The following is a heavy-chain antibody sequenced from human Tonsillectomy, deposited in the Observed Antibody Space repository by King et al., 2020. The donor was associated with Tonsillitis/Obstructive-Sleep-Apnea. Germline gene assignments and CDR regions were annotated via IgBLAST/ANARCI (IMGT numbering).Heavy chain of an antibody. CDR3: ARAVGGYCSSTSCYGYFDY. CDR1: GFTFSSYW. D-gene: IGHD2-2*01. CDR2: IKQDGSEK. J-gene: IGHJ4*02. V-gene: IGHV3-7*01. Sequence: VQLVESGGGLVQPGGSLRLSCAASGFTFSSYWMSWVRQAPGKGLEWVANIKQDGSEKYYVDSVKGRFTISRDNAKNSLCLQMNSPRAEDTAVYYCARAVGGYCSSTSCYGYFDYWGQGTLVTVSS.